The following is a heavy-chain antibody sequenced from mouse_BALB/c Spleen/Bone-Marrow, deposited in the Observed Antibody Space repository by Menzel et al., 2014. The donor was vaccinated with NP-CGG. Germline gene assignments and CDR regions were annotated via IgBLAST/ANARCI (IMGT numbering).Heavy chain of an antibody. J-gene: IGHJ1*01. CDR3: ARWLGPGWYFDV. V-gene: IGHV1-54*01. Sequence: VQLQQSGAELVRPGTSVKVSCEASGYAFTDYLIEWVKQRPGQGLEWIGVINPGSGGTHYNEKFKGKATLTADKSSSTAYMQLSSLTSDDSAVYFCARWLGPGWYFDVWGAGTTVTVSS. D-gene: IGHD4-1*01. CDR2: INPGSGGT. CDR1: GYAFTDYL.